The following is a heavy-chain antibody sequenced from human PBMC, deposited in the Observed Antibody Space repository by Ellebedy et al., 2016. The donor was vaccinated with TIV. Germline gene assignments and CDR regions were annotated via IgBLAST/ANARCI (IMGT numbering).Heavy chain of an antibody. J-gene: IGHJ4*02. V-gene: IGHV1-18*01. D-gene: IGHD3-22*01. Sequence: AASVKVSCKASGYTFTSYGISWARQAPGQGLEWMGWISAYNGNTNYAQKLQGRVTMTTDTSTSTAYMELRSLRSDDTAVYYCARGPGVVVITSGVDYWGQGTLVTVSS. CDR2: ISAYNGNT. CDR3: ARGPGVVVITSGVDY. CDR1: GYTFTSYG.